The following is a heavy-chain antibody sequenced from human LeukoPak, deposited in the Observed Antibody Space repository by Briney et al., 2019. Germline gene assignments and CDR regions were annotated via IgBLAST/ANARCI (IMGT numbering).Heavy chain of an antibody. CDR1: GFTFSSYA. Sequence: GGSLRLSCAASGFTFSSYAMHWVRQAPGKGLEWVAVISYDGSNKYYADSVKGRFTISRDNSKNTLYLQMNSLRAEDTAVYYCASDLDTMIVAVNVVWGQGTLVTVSS. V-gene: IGHV3-30*04. CDR3: ASDLDTMIVAVNVV. J-gene: IGHJ4*02. CDR2: ISYDGSNK. D-gene: IGHD3-22*01.